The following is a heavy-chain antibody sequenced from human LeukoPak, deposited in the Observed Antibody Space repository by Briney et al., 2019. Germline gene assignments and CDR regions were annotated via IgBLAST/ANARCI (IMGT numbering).Heavy chain of an antibody. J-gene: IGHJ4*02. CDR1: GFTFSDYY. Sequence: GGSLRLSCAASGFTFSDYYMSWIRQAPGKGLEWVSYISSSGSTIYYADSVKGRFTISRDNAKDSLYLQMNSLRAEDTAVYYCARVRFYDFWSGAFDYWGQGTLVTVSS. CDR2: ISSSGSTI. D-gene: IGHD3-3*01. V-gene: IGHV3-11*01. CDR3: ARVRFYDFWSGAFDY.